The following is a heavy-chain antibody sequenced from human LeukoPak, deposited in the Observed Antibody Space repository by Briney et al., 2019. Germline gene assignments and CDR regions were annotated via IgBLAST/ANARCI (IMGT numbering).Heavy chain of an antibody. CDR2: IIPIFGIA. Sequence: SVKVSCKASGGTFSSYAISWVRQAPGQGLEWMGRIIPIFGIANYAQKFQGRVTITADISTSTAYMELSSLRSEDTAVYYCARPTWSGYDYYYYGMDVWGQGTTVTVSS. J-gene: IGHJ6*02. D-gene: IGHD3-3*01. CDR3: ARPTWSGYDYYYYGMDV. V-gene: IGHV1-69*04. CDR1: GGTFSSYA.